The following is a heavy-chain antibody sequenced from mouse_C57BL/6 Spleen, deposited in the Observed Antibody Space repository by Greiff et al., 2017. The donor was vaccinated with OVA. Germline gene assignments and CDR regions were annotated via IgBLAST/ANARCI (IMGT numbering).Heavy chain of an antibody. CDR3: ARRPIYYYGSSSYFDV. Sequence: VQLQQPGAELVRPGSSVKPSCKASGYTFTSYWMDWVKQRPGQGLEWIGNIYPSDSETHYNQKFKDKATLTVDKSSSTAYMQLSSLTSEDSAVYYCARRPIYYYGSSSYFDVWGTGTTVTVSS. J-gene: IGHJ1*03. CDR1: GYTFTSYW. D-gene: IGHD1-1*01. CDR2: IYPSDSET. V-gene: IGHV1-61*01.